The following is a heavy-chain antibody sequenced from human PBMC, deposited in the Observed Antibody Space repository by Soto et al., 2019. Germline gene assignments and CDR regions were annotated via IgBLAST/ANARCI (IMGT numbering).Heavy chain of an antibody. D-gene: IGHD3-16*01. CDR3: AKDPNLGAYEIYFDY. CDR1: GFAFNTYA. Sequence: GGSLRLSCAPSGFAFNTYAMIWVRQAPGMGPEWVSSISGVGDTTYYADSVKGRFTISRDNSMNTLYLQMNSLRAEDTAVYYCAKDPNLGAYEIYFDYWGQGTLVTVSS. J-gene: IGHJ4*02. V-gene: IGHV3-23*01. CDR2: ISGVGDTT.